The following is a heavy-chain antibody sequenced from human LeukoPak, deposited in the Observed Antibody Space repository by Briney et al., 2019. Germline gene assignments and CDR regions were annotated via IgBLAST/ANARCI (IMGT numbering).Heavy chain of an antibody. CDR1: GGTFSNST. CDR2: IIPMSETT. J-gene: IGHJ4*02. V-gene: IGHV1-69*13. Sequence: APVKVSCKTSGGTFSNSTINWVRQAPGQGLEWMGGIIPMSETTNYAQKFQGRVTMTADQSTTTVYLELSSLRSEDTAVYYCAREFRPFTGDYGPFDHWGQGTLVTVSS. D-gene: IGHD4-17*01. CDR3: AREFRPFTGDYGPFDH.